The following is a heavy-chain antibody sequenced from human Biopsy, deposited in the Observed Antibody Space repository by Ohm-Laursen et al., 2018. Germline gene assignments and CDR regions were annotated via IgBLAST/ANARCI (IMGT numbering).Heavy chain of an antibody. Sequence: ASVKVSCKASGYTFISYDIDWVRQATGQGLEWMGWMNPNSGKTGYAQKFQGRVTMTTNTSVTTAYMELSSLTFEDTAVYYCAIEGGTYSKPFGYWGQGSQVIVPS. D-gene: IGHD1-26*01. CDR3: AIEGGTYSKPFGY. J-gene: IGHJ4*02. V-gene: IGHV1-8*01. CDR1: GYTFISYD. CDR2: MNPNSGKT.